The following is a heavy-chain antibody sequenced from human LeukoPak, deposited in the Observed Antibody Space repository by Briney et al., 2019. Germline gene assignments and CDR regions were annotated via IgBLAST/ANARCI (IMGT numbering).Heavy chain of an antibody. CDR1: GGSISSSSYY. CDR2: IYYSGST. CDR3: ARLTYSSGWYGAYFDY. J-gene: IGHJ4*02. Sequence: SETLSLTCTVSGGSISSSSYYWSWIRQPPGKGMEWLRSIYYSGSTYYNPSLKSRATISVDPSENHFSLKPRSVSAADTAVYYCARLTYSSGWYGAYFDYWGQGTLVTVSS. V-gene: IGHV4-39*02. D-gene: IGHD6-19*01.